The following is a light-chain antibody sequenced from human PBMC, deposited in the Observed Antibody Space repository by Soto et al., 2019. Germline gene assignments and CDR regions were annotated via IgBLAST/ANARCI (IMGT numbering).Light chain of an antibody. CDR3: QQLRD. CDR1: QGISSY. Sequence: IQLTQSPSSLSASVGDRVTITFRASQGISSYLAWYQQKPGKAPKLLIYAASTFQSGVPSRFRGSRYGTDFTLPYSSLQPEDFAKDYSQQLRDFGPGTKVDIK. V-gene: IGKV1-9*01. J-gene: IGKJ3*01. CDR2: AAS.